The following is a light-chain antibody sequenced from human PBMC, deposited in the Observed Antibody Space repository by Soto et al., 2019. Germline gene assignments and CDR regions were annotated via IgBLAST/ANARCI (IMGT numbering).Light chain of an antibody. V-gene: IGKV3-15*01. J-gene: IGKJ1*01. CDR1: QSVSSN. Sequence: EIVLTQSPVTLSLSPGEIATLSCRSSQSVSSNLAWYQQKPGQAPRLLIYGASTRATGIPARFSGSGSGTEFTHTISSLQSEDYAVYYCHQYNNWPPWTFGQGTKVDIK. CDR3: HQYNNWPPWT. CDR2: GAS.